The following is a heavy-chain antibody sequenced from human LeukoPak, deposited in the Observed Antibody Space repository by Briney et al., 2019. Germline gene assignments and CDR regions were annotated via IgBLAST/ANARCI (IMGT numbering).Heavy chain of an antibody. D-gene: IGHD3-10*01. V-gene: IGHV3-21*01. CDR1: GFTFSSYE. CDR2: ISSSSSYI. CDR3: ARGGDNSNNWFDP. J-gene: IGHJ5*02. Sequence: PGGSLRLSCAASGFTFSSYEMNWVRQAPGKGLEWVSSISSSSSYIYYADSVKGRFTISRDNAKNSLYLQMNSLRAEDTAVYYCARGGDNSNNWFDPWGQGTLVTVSS.